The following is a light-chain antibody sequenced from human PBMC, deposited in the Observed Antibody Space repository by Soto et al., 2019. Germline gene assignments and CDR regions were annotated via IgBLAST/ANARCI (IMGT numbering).Light chain of an antibody. J-gene: IGKJ5*01. CDR3: QQYDNLPLT. V-gene: IGKV1-33*01. CDR1: QDISNY. CDR2: DAS. Sequence: DIQMTQSPSSLSASVGDRVTITCQASQDISNYLNWYQQKPGKAPKLLIYDASNLETGVPSRFSGSGSGTDFTFTISSLQPEDIATYYCQQYDNLPLTFGRGTRL.